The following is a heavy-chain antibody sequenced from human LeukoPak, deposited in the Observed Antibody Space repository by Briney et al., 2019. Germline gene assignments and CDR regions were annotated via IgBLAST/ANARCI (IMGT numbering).Heavy chain of an antibody. J-gene: IGHJ6*03. CDR1: GGSISSSSYY. Sequence: PSETLSLTCTVSGGSISSSSYYWGWIRQPPGKGLEWIGSIYYSGSTYYNPSLKSRVTISVDTSKNQFSLKLSSVTAADTAVYYCARGLLDYGVYYYYYYMDVWGKGTTVTVSS. D-gene: IGHD4-17*01. CDR2: IYYSGST. V-gene: IGHV4-39*07. CDR3: ARGLLDYGVYYYYYYMDV.